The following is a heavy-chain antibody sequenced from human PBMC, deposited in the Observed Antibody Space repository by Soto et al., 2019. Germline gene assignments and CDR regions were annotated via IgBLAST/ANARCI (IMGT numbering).Heavy chain of an antibody. CDR3: ARPRWKDGIK. D-gene: IGHD1-1*01. J-gene: IGHJ4*02. V-gene: IGHV4-39*01. CDR1: GGSVTNSSYY. CDR2: IYYTGNT. Sequence: SETLSLTCTVSGGSVTNSSYYWGWIRQPPGKGLEWIGTIYYTGNTFYNPSLRSRVTISVDTSKNQLSLSLTSLTVADTAVYYCARPRWKDGIKWGRGILVTVSS.